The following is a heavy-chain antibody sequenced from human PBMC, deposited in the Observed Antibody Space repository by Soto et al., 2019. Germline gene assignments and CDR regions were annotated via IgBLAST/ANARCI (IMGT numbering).Heavy chain of an antibody. CDR1: GFTFSSYA. V-gene: IGHV3-23*01. CDR2: ISGSGGST. CDR3: ARNHKYYYYYMDV. J-gene: IGHJ6*03. Sequence: GGSLRLSCAASGFTFSSYAMSWVRQAPGKGLEWVSAISGSGGSTYYADSVKGRFTISRDNSKNTLYLQMNSLRAEDTAVYYCARNHKYYYYYMDVWGKGTTVTVSS.